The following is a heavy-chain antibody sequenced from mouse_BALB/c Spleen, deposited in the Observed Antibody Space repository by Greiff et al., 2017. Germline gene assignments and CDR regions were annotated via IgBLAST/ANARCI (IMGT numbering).Heavy chain of an antibody. CDR1: GFTFSSYG. CDR3: ARHEDYLYAMDY. Sequence: DVKLVESGGDLVKPGGSLKLSCAASGFTFSSYGMSWVRQTPDKRLEWVATISSGGSYTYYPDSVKGRFTISRDNAKNTLYLQMSSLKSEDTAMYYCARHEDYLYAMDYWGQGTSVTVSS. D-gene: IGHD2-4*01. V-gene: IGHV5-6*02. J-gene: IGHJ4*01. CDR2: ISSGGSYT.